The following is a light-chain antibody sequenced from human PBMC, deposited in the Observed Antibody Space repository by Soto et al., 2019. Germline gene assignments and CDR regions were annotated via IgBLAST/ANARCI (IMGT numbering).Light chain of an antibody. CDR3: QQYNSWLWT. Sequence: EILITQSPATLSVSPGEGATLSCRASQSVSSKLAWYQQKPGQAPRLLIYGASTRDTGIPARFSGSGSGTEFTLLLSSLQSEDSEVYYCQQYNSWLWTFGQGTKVDIK. V-gene: IGKV3-15*01. CDR2: GAS. J-gene: IGKJ1*01. CDR1: QSVSSK.